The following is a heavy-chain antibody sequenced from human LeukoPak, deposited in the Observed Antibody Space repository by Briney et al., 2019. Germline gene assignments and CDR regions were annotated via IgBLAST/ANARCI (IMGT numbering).Heavy chain of an antibody. D-gene: IGHD4-23*01. CDR2: ISSSSSYI. Sequence: GGSLRLSCAASGFTLSSYSMNWVRQAPGKGLEWVSSISSSSSYIYYADSVKGRFTISRDNAKNSLYLQMNSLRAEDTAVYYCARVGDYGGNYAFDIWGQGTMVTVSS. J-gene: IGHJ3*02. CDR3: ARVGDYGGNYAFDI. CDR1: GFTLSSYS. V-gene: IGHV3-21*01.